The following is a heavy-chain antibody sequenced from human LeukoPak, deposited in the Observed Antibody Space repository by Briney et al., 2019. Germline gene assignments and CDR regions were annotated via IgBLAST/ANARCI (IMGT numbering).Heavy chain of an antibody. V-gene: IGHV3-30*18. J-gene: IGHJ4*02. CDR1: GFTFTNYG. CDR2: ISYDGSNT. D-gene: IGHD1-1*01. Sequence: GGSLRLSCAASGFTFTNYGTHWVRQAPGKGLEWLAVISYDGSNTYYSDSVKGRFTISRDFSDSTLHLQMSSLRPEDTAIYFCAKDRGHLSGIIERWGQGTLVTVSS. CDR3: AKDRGHLSGIIER.